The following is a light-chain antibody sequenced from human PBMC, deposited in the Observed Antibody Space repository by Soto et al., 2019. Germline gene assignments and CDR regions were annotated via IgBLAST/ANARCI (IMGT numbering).Light chain of an antibody. CDR2: AAS. J-gene: IGKJ2*01. V-gene: IGKV1-39*01. CDR3: QQRYSTTRT. CDR1: QSISSY. Sequence: DIQMTQSPSSLSASVGDRVTITCRASQSISSYLNWYQQKPGKAPKLLIYAASSLQSVVPSRFSGSGSGTDFTLTISSLQPEDFATYYCQQRYSTTRTFGQGTKLELK.